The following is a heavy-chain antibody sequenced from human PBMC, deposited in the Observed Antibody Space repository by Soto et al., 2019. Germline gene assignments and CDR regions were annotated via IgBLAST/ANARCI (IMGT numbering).Heavy chain of an antibody. J-gene: IGHJ3*01. CDR1: GFTFRNYG. CDR3: ARDQLYYNDISGRPLNAFHF. D-gene: IGHD3-22*01. CDR2: IGIGSSTK. V-gene: IGHV3-48*01. Sequence: GGSLRLSCAASGFTFRNYGMNWVRQAPGKGLEWVSYIGIGSSTKYYADSVKGRFTISRDNAKNSLYLQMNSLRAEDTAVYYCARDQLYYNDISGRPLNAFHFWGQGTMVTVSS.